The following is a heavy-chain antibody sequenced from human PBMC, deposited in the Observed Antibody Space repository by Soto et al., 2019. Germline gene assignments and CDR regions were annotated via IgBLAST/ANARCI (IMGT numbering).Heavy chain of an antibody. V-gene: IGHV4-61*08. J-gene: IGHJ4*02. CDR1: GDSVSSDDSY. Sequence: SETLSLTCTVSGDSVSSDDSYWSWIRQPPGKGLESIGSIYYTGSTVYKPSLKSRLTISIDTSKNQFSLILNSVTAADTAVYYCAGDRDAYKTGYWGQGSLVTVSS. D-gene: IGHD3-9*01. CDR3: AGDRDAYKTGY. CDR2: IYYTGST.